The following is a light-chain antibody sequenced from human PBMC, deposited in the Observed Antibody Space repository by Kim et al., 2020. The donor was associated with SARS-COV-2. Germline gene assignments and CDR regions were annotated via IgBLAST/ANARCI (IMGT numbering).Light chain of an antibody. V-gene: IGLV1-44*01. CDR1: RSNMGGNV. Sequence: GQRVTISCSGSRSNMGGNVVNWYQQVPGTAPKLLIYNDGARPSGVPDRFSGSKSGTSASLAISGLQSEDDTVYYCATWDDSLNGVVFGGGTQLTVL. CDR3: ATWDDSLNGVV. J-gene: IGLJ3*02. CDR2: NDG.